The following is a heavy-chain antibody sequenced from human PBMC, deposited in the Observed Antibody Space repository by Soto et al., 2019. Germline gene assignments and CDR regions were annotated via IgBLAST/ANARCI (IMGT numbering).Heavy chain of an antibody. J-gene: IGHJ4*02. D-gene: IGHD3-10*01. CDR2: ISYDGSLQ. V-gene: IGHV3-30*03. CDR3: VSVRGYGHASVPYS. Sequence: QAQLVESGGGVVQPGRSLRLSCAASGFAFSSYGMHWVRQAPGTGLEWVAVISYDGSLQHYADSVKGRFTISRDNSKNMVLLQISSLRPEETAVYYCVSVRGYGHASVPYSWGQGTLVSFSS. CDR1: GFAFSSYG.